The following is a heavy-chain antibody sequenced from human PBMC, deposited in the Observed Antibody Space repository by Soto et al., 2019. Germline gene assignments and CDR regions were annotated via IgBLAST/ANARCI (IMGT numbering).Heavy chain of an antibody. CDR1: GYSFTSYW. CDR2: IDPSDSYT. CDR3: ALKGNYDILTGYPPTYYYYGMDV. V-gene: IGHV5-10-1*01. D-gene: IGHD3-9*01. J-gene: IGHJ6*02. Sequence: PGESLKISCKGSGYSFTSYWISWVRQMPGKGLEWMGRIDPSDSYTNYSPSFQGHVTITADESTSTAYMELSSLRSEDTAVYYCALKGNYDILTGYPPTYYYYGMDVWGQGTTVTVSS.